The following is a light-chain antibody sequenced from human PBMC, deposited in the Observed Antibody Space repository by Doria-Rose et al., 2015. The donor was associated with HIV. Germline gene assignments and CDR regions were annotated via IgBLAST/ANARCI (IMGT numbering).Light chain of an antibody. CDR2: WAS. Sequence: DIRMTQSPESLGMSLGERAALNCKSNQSLLYTSRNYLAWYQQKPGQPPTLLIYWASTRQSGVPARFSGSGSGTDFTLTISSLEAEDVAVYYCQQYYDTSSFGPGTTVDIK. CDR1: QSLLYTSRNY. V-gene: IGKV4-1*01. J-gene: IGKJ3*01. CDR3: QQYYDTSS.